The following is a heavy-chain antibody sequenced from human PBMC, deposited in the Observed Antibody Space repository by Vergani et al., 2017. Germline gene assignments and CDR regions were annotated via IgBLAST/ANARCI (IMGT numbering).Heavy chain of an antibody. CDR2: IIPILGIA. J-gene: IGHJ6*02. Sequence: VQLVQSGAEVKKPGSSVKVSCKASGGTFSSYTISWVRQAPGQGLEWMGRIIPILGIANYAQKFQGRVTITADKSTSTAYMELSSLRSEDTAVYYCASGYCSGGSCYSGGYYYGMDVWGQGTTVTVSS. CDR3: ASGYCSGGSCYSGGYYYGMDV. V-gene: IGHV1-69*02. CDR1: GGTFSSYT. D-gene: IGHD2-15*01.